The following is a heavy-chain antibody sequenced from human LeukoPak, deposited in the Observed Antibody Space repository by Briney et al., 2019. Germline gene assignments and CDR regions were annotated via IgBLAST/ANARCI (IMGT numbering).Heavy chain of an antibody. J-gene: IGHJ4*02. CDR3: ARDRSGLWFGELMTGSFFDY. CDR2: INPNSGGT. Sequence: ASVKVSCKASGYTFTGYYMHWVRQAPGQGLEWMGRINPNSGGTNYAQKFQGRVTITRDTSASTAYMELSSLRSEDTAVYYCARDRSGLWFGELMTGSFFDYWGQGTLVTVSS. CDR1: GYTFTGYY. V-gene: IGHV1-2*06. D-gene: IGHD3-10*01.